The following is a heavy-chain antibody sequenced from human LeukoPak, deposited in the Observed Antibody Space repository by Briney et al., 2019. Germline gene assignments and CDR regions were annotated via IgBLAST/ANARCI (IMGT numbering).Heavy chain of an antibody. CDR1: GFTFDDHG. CDR2: INWNGGST. Sequence: GGSLRLSCAASGFTFDDHGMTWVRHVPGKGLEWVSGINWNGGSTDYADSVKGRFTISGDNSKNTLYLQMNSLRAEDTAVYYCAGTYYYDKGAFDIWGQGTMVTVSS. D-gene: IGHD3-22*01. J-gene: IGHJ3*02. CDR3: AGTYYYDKGAFDI. V-gene: IGHV3-20*04.